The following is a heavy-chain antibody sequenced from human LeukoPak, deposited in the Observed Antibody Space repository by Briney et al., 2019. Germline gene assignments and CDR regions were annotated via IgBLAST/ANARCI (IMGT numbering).Heavy chain of an antibody. Sequence: SETLSLTCAVSGVSFSGSYWRWIRQPPGKGPEWVGEISHSGRTSYNPSLKSRVTISLDTSKNQFSLRLTFVTAADTAVYYCTKTSPGVPLDFWGQGTLVTVSS. J-gene: IGHJ4*02. CDR2: ISHSGRT. CDR3: TKTSPGVPLDF. CDR1: GVSFSGSY. V-gene: IGHV4-34*01. D-gene: IGHD7-27*01.